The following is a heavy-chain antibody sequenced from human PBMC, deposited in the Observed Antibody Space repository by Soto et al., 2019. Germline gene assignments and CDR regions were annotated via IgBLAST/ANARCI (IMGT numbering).Heavy chain of an antibody. CDR1: GFTFRNYA. CDR2: ISGSGGTT. J-gene: IGHJ4*02. Sequence: EVQLLESGGGLVQPGGSLRLSCAASGFTFRNYAMSWARQAPGKGLEWVSAISGSGGTTHYADSVKGRFTISRDNSKNTLYLQMNSLRVEDTAVYYCAKNWDTTSSSSSHWGQGTLVTVSS. V-gene: IGHV3-23*01. D-gene: IGHD6-6*01. CDR3: AKNWDTTSSSSSH.